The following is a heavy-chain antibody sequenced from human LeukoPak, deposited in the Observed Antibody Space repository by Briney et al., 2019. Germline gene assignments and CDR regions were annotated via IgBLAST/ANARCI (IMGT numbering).Heavy chain of an antibody. D-gene: IGHD2-15*01. Sequence: GGSLRLSCSASGFNFRDFAISWVRQAPGKGLEWVSGIGSDTTTHYAESVKGRFAISRDNAKNTLYLHMNSVRAEDTALYYCAKDLHYWVAMDVWGQGTTVTVS. CDR2: IGSDTTT. V-gene: IGHV3-23*01. CDR1: GFNFRDFA. CDR3: AKDLHYWVAMDV. J-gene: IGHJ6*02.